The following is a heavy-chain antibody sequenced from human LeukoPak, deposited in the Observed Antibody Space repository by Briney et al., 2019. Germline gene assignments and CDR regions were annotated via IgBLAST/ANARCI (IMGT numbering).Heavy chain of an antibody. D-gene: IGHD3-22*01. V-gene: IGHV4-61*02. CDR1: GGSISSGTYY. J-gene: IGHJ4*02. Sequence: SETLSLTCTVSGGSISSGTYYWSWIRQPAGKGLEWIGRIYTSGSTNYNPSLKSRVTISVDTSKNQFSLKLSSVTAADTAVYYCARGSRYYDSSGYYYVYWGQGTLITVSS. CDR3: ARGSRYYDSSGYYYVY. CDR2: IYTSGST.